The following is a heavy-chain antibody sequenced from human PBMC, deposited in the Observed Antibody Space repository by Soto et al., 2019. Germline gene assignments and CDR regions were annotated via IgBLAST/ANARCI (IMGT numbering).Heavy chain of an antibody. CDR1: GTSIGSTFW. CDR3: ARDGGGFWSGYPTDHYYYGMDV. CDR2: VYHSGST. D-gene: IGHD3-3*01. J-gene: IGHJ6*02. V-gene: IGHV4-4*02. Sequence: SETLSLTCAVSGTSIGSTFWWTWVRQPPGKGLEWIGEVYHSGSTKYNPSLKSRVTISVDKSKNQFSLELRAVTAADTAVYYCARDGGGFWSGYPTDHYYYGMDVWGQGTTVT.